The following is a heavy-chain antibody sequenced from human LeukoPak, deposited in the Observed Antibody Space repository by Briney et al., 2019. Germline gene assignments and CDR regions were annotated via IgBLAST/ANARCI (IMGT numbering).Heavy chain of an antibody. CDR1: X. CDR2: IYSDGRT. CDR3: ARDLSSRGVISLDY. J-gene: IGHJ4*02. D-gene: IGHD3-10*01. V-gene: IGHV4-4*07. Sequence: XWSWIRQPAGKGLEWIGRIYSDGRTNYDLSLSSRLAMSVDTSKNQFSLKLSSVTAADTAVYYCARDLSSRGVISLDYWGQGTLVTVSS.